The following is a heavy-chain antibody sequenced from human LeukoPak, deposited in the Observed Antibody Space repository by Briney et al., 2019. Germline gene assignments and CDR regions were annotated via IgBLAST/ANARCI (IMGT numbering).Heavy chain of an antibody. CDR3: ARAGSWSSRPYFDY. J-gene: IGHJ4*02. CDR1: GFMFSSYA. V-gene: IGHV3-23*01. D-gene: IGHD1-26*01. CDR2: ISGSGGST. Sequence: GGSLRLSCAASGFMFSSYAMSWVRQAPGKGLEWVSAISGSGGSTYYADSVKGRFTISRDNSKNTLYLQMNSLRAEDTAVYYCARAGSWSSRPYFDYWGQGILVSVSS.